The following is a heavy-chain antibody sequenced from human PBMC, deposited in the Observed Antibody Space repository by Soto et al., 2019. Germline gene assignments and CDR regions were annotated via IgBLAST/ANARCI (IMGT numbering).Heavy chain of an antibody. Sequence: QVQLQESGPGLVKPSQTLSLTCTVSGGSISSGGYYWSWIRQHPGKGLEWIGYIYYSGSTYYNPSLKCRVTISVDTSKTQFSLKLSYVTAADTAVYYCAGIYSGSPGGTLRYWGQGTLVTVSS. V-gene: IGHV4-31*03. CDR2: IYYSGST. J-gene: IGHJ4*02. D-gene: IGHD1-26*01. CDR3: AGIYSGSPGGTLRY. CDR1: GGSISSGGYY.